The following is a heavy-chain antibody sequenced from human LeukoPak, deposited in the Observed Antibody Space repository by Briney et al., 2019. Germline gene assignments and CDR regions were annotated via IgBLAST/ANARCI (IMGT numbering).Heavy chain of an antibody. CDR2: ISSSSKSI. V-gene: IGHV3-48*02. CDR3: ARDQGIFDD. Sequence: GGSLRLACAAAAFTSSSYSMNWVRPAPGRGLEWVSYISSSSKSISYAGSVKGRFTISRDNGKNSLYLQMNSLRDEGSAVYYCARDQGIFDDWGQGTLVTASS. J-gene: IGHJ4*02. CDR1: AFTSSSYS.